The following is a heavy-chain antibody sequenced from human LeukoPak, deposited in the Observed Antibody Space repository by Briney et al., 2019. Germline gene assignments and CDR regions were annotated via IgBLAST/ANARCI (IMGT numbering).Heavy chain of an antibody. CDR3: ARIAVAAYPYYFDY. CDR1: GXSISSGGYY. V-gene: IGHV4-31*03. CDR2: IYYSGST. Sequence: SQTLSLTCTVSGXSISSGGYYWSWIRQHPGKGLEWIGYIYYSGSTYYNPSLKSRVTISVDTSKNQFSLKLSSVTAADTAVYYCARIAVAAYPYYFDYWGQGTLVTVSS. J-gene: IGHJ4*02. D-gene: IGHD6-19*01.